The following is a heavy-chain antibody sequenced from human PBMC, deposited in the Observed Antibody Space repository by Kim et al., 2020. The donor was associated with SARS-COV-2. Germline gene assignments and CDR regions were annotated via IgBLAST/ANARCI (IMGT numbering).Heavy chain of an antibody. CDR2: LRSSGKTI. D-gene: IGHD6-13*01. CDR3: AKSPPRATAGLSGLDV. CDR1: GFNFSDYY. Sequence: GGSLRLSCAASGFNFSDYYMNWIRQAPGKGLEWVSYLRSSGKTIDYADSVQGRSNISRDNAENLLYLQVKSLRVEDTAVSYCAKSPPRATAGLSGLDVWG. J-gene: IGHJ6*01. V-gene: IGHV3-11*01.